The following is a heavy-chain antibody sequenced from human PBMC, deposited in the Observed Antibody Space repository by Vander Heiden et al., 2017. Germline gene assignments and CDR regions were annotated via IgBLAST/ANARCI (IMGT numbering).Heavy chain of an antibody. Sequence: EVQLVESGGGLVKPGGSLRLSCAASGFTFSSYSMNWVRQAPGKGLEWVSSISSSSSYIYYADSVKGRFTISRDNAKNSLYLQMNSLRAEDTAVYYCTPIVVVPAAITGVDYWGQGTLVTVSS. CDR1: GFTFSSYS. D-gene: IGHD2-2*01. CDR3: TPIVVVPAAITGVDY. V-gene: IGHV3-21*01. CDR2: ISSSSSYI. J-gene: IGHJ4*02.